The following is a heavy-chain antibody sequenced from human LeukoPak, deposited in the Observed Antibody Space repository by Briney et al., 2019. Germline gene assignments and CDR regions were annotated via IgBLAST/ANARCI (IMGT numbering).Heavy chain of an antibody. V-gene: IGHV4-31*03. D-gene: IGHD3-10*01. Sequence: SQTLSLTCTVSGGSISSGGYYWSWIRQHPGKGLEWIGYIYYSGSTYYNPSLKSRVTISVDTSKNQFSLKLSSVTAADTAVYYCARLLLWFGEYYYYYYGMDVWGKGTTVTVSS. CDR2: IYYSGST. J-gene: IGHJ6*04. CDR3: ARLLLWFGEYYYYYYGMDV. CDR1: GGSISSGGYY.